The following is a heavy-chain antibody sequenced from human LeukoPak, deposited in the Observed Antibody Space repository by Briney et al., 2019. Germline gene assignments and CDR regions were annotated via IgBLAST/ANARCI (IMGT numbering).Heavy chain of an antibody. CDR1: GGSISSSSYH. Sequence: PSETLSLTCTVSGGSISSSSYHWGWIRQPPGKGLEWIGSIYYSGSTYYNPSLKSRVTISVDTSKNQFSLKLSSVTAADTAVYYCARRTETYYYDSSGRRTYYFDYWGQGTLVTVSS. V-gene: IGHV4-39*01. CDR2: IYYSGST. D-gene: IGHD3-22*01. CDR3: ARRTETYYYDSSGRRTYYFDY. J-gene: IGHJ4*02.